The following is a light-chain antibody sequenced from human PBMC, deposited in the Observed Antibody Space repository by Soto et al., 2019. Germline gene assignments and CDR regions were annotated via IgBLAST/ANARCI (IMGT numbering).Light chain of an antibody. J-gene: IGKJ5*01. CDR3: QQLFDSPIT. CDR1: QDISNY. Sequence: DIQITQSPSSLSATVGDRVTITCRASQDISNYLAWYQQKPGKVPELLIYAASTLESGVPSRFSATVSGTEFSLTITSLQPEDFATYYCQQLFDSPITFGQGTRLEVK. V-gene: IGKV1-9*01. CDR2: AAS.